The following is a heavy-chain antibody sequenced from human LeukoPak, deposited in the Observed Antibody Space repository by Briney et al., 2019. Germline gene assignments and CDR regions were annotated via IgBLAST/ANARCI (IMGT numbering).Heavy chain of an antibody. J-gene: IGHJ6*03. D-gene: IGHD3-3*01. Sequence: SETLSLTCTVSGGSISSYYWSWIRQPPGKGLEWIGYIYYSGSTNYNPSLKSRVTISVDTSKNQFSLKLSSVTAADTAVYYCARGYDFWSGYSPLGYYYMDVWGKGTTVTVSS. CDR2: IYYSGST. V-gene: IGHV4-59*01. CDR1: GGSISSYY. CDR3: ARGYDFWSGYSPLGYYYMDV.